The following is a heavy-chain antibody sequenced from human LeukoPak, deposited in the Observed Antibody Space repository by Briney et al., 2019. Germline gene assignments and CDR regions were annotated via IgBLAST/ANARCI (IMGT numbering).Heavy chain of an antibody. J-gene: IGHJ4*02. V-gene: IGHV4-34*01. Sequence: PSETLSLTCAVYGGSFSGYYWSWIRQPPGKGLEWIGEINHSGSTNYNPSLKSRVTISVDTSKNQFSLKLSSVTAADTAVYYCAGKWDPFDYWGQGTLVTVSS. CDR3: AGKWDPFDY. CDR2: INHSGST. CDR1: GGSFSGYY. D-gene: IGHD1-26*01.